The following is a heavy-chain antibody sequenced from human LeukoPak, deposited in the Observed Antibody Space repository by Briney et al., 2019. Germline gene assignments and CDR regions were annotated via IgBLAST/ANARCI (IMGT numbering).Heavy chain of an antibody. CDR1: GFTFSDYY. D-gene: IGHD3-10*01. CDR2: ISSSGSTI. CDR3: AREYYYGSGSHLGY. Sequence: PGGSLRLSCAASGFTFSDYYMSWIRQAPGKGLEWVSYISSSGSTIYYADSVKGRFTISRDNAKNSLYLQMNSLRVEDTAVYYCAREYYYGSGSHLGYWGQGTLVTVSS. J-gene: IGHJ4*02. V-gene: IGHV3-11*01.